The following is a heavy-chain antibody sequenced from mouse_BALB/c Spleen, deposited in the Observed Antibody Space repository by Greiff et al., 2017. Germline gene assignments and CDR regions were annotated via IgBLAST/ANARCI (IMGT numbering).Heavy chain of an antibody. Sequence: LVESGPELVKPGASVKMSCKASGYTFTDYVISWVKQRTGQGLEWIGEIYPGSGSTYYNEKFKGKATLTADKSSNTAYMQLSSLTSEDSAVYFCARDMITTGAWFAYWGQGTLVTVSA. J-gene: IGHJ3*01. D-gene: IGHD2-4*01. CDR2: IYPGSGST. CDR3: ARDMITTGAWFAY. CDR1: GYTFTDYV. V-gene: IGHV1-77*01.